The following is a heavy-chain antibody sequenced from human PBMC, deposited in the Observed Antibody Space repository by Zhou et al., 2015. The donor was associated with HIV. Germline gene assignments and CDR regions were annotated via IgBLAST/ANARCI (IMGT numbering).Heavy chain of an antibody. Sequence: QVQLVQSGAEVKKPGSSVKVSCKASGVTFSSYAISWVRQAPGQGLEWMGGIIPIFGTANYAQKFQGRVTITADESTSTAYMELSSLRSEDTAVYYCARGGRRFLEWSLTLDYWGQGTLVTVSS. D-gene: IGHD3-3*01. J-gene: IGHJ4*02. CDR2: IIPIFGTA. CDR3: ARGGRRFLEWSLTLDY. V-gene: IGHV1-69*01. CDR1: GVTFSSYA.